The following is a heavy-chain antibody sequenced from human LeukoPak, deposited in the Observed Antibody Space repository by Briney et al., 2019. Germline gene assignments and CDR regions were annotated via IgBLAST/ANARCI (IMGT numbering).Heavy chain of an antibody. CDR3: ARDLRSSGYYAFDY. D-gene: IGHD3-22*01. V-gene: IGHV3-21*01. J-gene: IGHJ4*02. Sequence: GGSLRLSCAASGFTFSNYGLSWVRQAPGKGLEWVSGITGSGGSTYYADSVKGRFTTSRDNAKNSLYLQMNSLRAEDTAVYYCARDLRSSGYYAFDYWGQGTLVTVSS. CDR2: ITGSGGST. CDR1: GFTFSNYG.